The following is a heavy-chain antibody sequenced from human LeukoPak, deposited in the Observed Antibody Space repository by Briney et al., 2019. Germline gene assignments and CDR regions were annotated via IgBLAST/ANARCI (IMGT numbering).Heavy chain of an antibody. D-gene: IGHD2-2*01. CDR1: GYTFTSYG. CDR2: ISAYNGKT. Sequence: ASVKVSCTASGYTFTSYGISWVRQAPGQGLEWMGWISAYNGKTNYAQKLQGRVTMTTDTSTSTAYMELRSLSSDDTAVYYCARGGGGHCSSTSCPTPDYWGQGNLVTVSS. CDR3: ARGGGGHCSSTSCPTPDY. V-gene: IGHV1-18*04. J-gene: IGHJ4*02.